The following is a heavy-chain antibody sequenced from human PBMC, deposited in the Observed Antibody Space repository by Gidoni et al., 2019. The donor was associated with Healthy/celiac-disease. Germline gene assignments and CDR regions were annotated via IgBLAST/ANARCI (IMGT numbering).Heavy chain of an antibody. D-gene: IGHD6-19*01. CDR1: GCSISSSSYY. V-gene: IGHV4-39*01. Sequence: QLQLQESGPGLVKPSETLSLTCTVSGCSISSSSYYWGWIRQPPGKGLEWIGSIYYSGSTYYNPSLKSRVTISVDTSKNQFSLKLSSVTAADTAVYYCARHPSYSSGWYDYYYGMDVWGQGTTVTVSS. CDR2: IYYSGST. CDR3: ARHPSYSSGWYDYYYGMDV. J-gene: IGHJ6*02.